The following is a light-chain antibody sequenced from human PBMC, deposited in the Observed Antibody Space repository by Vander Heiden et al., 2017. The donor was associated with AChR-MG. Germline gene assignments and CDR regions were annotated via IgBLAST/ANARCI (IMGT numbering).Light chain of an antibody. CDR1: SLRTYY. CDR2: GKS. J-gene: IGLJ2*01. V-gene: IGLV3-19*01. Sequence: SSDLTQDPAVSVALGQTVTITCQGDSLRTYYAAWYQQKPGQAPVLRIHGKSNRPSGIPDRFSGSSSGNTASLTITGAQAEDEADYYCNSRDTSVNPLHVVFGGGTKLTVL. CDR3: NSRDTSVNPLHVV.